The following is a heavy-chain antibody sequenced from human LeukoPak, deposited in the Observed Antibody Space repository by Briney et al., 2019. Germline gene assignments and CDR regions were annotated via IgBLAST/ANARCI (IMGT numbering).Heavy chain of an antibody. CDR2: ISSSGSTI. D-gene: IGHD3-10*01. J-gene: IGHJ4*02. CDR1: GFTFSSYE. V-gene: IGHV3-48*03. CDR3: ARGRGWFGFDY. Sequence: GGSLRLSCAASGFTFSSYEMNWVRQAPGKGLEWVSYISSSGSTIYYADSVKGRFTISRDNAKNSLYLQMNSLRAEDTAVYYCARGRGWFGFDYWGQGTLVTVSS.